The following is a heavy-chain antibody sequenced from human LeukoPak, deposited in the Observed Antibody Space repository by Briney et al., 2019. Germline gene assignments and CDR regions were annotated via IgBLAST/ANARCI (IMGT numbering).Heavy chain of an antibody. J-gene: IGHJ5*02. CDR1: GYTFTSYD. D-gene: IGHD2-15*01. Sequence: AASVKASCKASGYTFTSYDINWVRQATGQGLEWMGWMNPNSGNTGYAQKFQGRVTMTRNTSISTAYMELSSLRSEDTAVYYCARRLLATGNWFDPWGQGTLVTVSS. CDR3: ARRLLATGNWFDP. CDR2: MNPNSGNT. V-gene: IGHV1-8*01.